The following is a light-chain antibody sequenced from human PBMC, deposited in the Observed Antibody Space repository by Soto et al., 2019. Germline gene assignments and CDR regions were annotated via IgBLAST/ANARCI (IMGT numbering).Light chain of an antibody. Sequence: QSVLTQPPSVSGAPGQRVTISCNGSSSNIGAGYDVHWYQQFPGTAPKLLIYGNSNRPSGVPDRFSGSKSGTSDSLAITGLQAEDEADYYCQSYDSSLTLYVFGTGTKLTVL. V-gene: IGLV1-40*01. CDR2: GNS. CDR1: SSNIGAGYD. CDR3: QSYDSSLTLYV. J-gene: IGLJ1*01.